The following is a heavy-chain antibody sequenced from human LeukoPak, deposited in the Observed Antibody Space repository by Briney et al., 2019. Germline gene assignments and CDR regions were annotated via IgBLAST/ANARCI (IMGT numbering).Heavy chain of an antibody. J-gene: IGHJ6*02. Sequence: SETLSLTCAVYGGSFSGYYWSWIRQPPGKGLEWIGEINHSGSTNYNPSLKSRVTISVDTSKNQFSLRLSSVTAADTAVYYCARGPQYNIVVVTAIRNYYYGMDAWGQGTTVTVSS. CDR3: ARGPQYNIVVVTAIRNYYYGMDA. V-gene: IGHV4-34*01. CDR2: INHSGST. D-gene: IGHD2-21*02. CDR1: GGSFSGYY.